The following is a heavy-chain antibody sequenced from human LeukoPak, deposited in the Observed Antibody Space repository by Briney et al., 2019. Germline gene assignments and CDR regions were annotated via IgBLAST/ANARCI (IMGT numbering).Heavy chain of an antibody. J-gene: IGHJ4*02. D-gene: IGHD3-10*01. CDR3: AKDFYDVLLWFGELSFDY. CDR1: GFTFSSYG. V-gene: IGHV3-30*02. CDR2: IRYDGSNK. Sequence: GGSLRLSCAASGFTFSSYGMHWVRQAPGKGLEWVAFIRYDGSNKYYADSVKGRFTNSRDNSKNTLYLQMNSLRAEDTAVYYCAKDFYDVLLWFGELSFDYWGQGTLVTVSS.